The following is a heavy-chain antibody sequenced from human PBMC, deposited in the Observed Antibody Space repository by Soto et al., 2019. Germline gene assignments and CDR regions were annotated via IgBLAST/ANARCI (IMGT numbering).Heavy chain of an antibody. Sequence: PGESLKISCKGSAYIFTNCWIGWVRQKPGKGLEWMGIIYPGDSDTRYSPSFQGQVSISADKSITTAYLQWSSLRASDTAMYYCATSDVGQHEYCSGGSCYSAFDIWGQGTRVTVSS. CDR2: IYPGDSDT. CDR3: ATSDVGQHEYCSGGSCYSAFDI. CDR1: AYIFTNCW. V-gene: IGHV5-51*01. J-gene: IGHJ3*02. D-gene: IGHD2-15*01.